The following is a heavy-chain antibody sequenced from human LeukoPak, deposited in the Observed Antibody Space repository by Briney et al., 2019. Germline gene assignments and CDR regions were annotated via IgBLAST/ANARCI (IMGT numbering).Heavy chain of an antibody. Sequence: SETLSLTCTVSGGSISSSSYYWGWIRHPPGKGLEWIGSIYYSGSTYYNPSLKSRVTISVDTSKNQFSLKLSSVTAADTAVYYCASRTLELPFDYWGQGTLVTVSS. J-gene: IGHJ4*02. CDR1: GGSISSSSYY. V-gene: IGHV4-39*01. CDR3: ASRTLELPFDY. CDR2: IYYSGST. D-gene: IGHD4-23*01.